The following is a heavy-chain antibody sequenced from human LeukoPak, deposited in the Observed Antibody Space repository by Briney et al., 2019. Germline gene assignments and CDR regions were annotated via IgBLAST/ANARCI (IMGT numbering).Heavy chain of an antibody. CDR3: ARDPPIRYFDWLPHYYYYGMDV. CDR2: ISAYNGNT. Sequence: GASVKVSCKASGYTFTSYGISWVRQAPGQGLEWMGWISAYNGNTNYAQKLQGRVTMTTDTSTSTAYMELRSLRSDDTAVYYCARDPPIRYFDWLPHYYYYGMDVRGKGTTVTVSS. V-gene: IGHV1-18*04. CDR1: GYTFTSYG. D-gene: IGHD3-9*01. J-gene: IGHJ6*04.